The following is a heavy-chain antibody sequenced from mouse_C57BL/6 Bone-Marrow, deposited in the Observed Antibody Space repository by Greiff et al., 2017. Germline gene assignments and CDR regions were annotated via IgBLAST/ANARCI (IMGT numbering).Heavy chain of an antibody. V-gene: IGHV14-4*01. Sequence: EVQLQQSVAELVRPGASVKLSCTASGFNIKDDYMHWVKQRPEQGLEWIGWIDPENGDTEYASKFQGKATITADTSSNTAYLQLSSLASEDTAVYYCTTAVHYFDYWGQGTTLTVSS. CDR2: IDPENGDT. D-gene: IGHD1-1*01. CDR3: TTAVHYFDY. CDR1: GFNIKDDY. J-gene: IGHJ2*01.